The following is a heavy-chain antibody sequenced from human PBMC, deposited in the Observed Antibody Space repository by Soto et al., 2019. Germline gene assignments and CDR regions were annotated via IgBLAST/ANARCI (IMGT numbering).Heavy chain of an antibody. J-gene: IGHJ4*02. CDR1: GFSFSSYA. D-gene: IGHD2-8*01. Sequence: EVQLLESGGGVVQPGGSLRLSCAASGFSFSSYAMVWVRQAPGKGLEWVSVISARGGSLYFADSVKGRFTISRDNSKNVLSLEMNSLRAEDTATYFCAKGSIEYGASVDSWGQGTLVVVSS. CDR3: AKGSIEYGASVDS. V-gene: IGHV3-23*01. CDR2: ISARGGSL.